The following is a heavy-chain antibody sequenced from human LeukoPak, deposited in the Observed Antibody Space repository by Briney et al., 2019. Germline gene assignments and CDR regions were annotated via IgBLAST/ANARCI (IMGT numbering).Heavy chain of an antibody. Sequence: ASVKVSCKAFGGTFSSYAISWVRQAPGQGLEWMAWISANNGETRYAQNLQGRLTMTTDTSTSTAYMELRSLRPDDTAVYYCARVPPSAHQLLSSDYWGQGTQVTVSS. CDR3: ARVPPSAHQLLSSDY. CDR2: ISANNGET. D-gene: IGHD2-2*01. V-gene: IGHV1-18*01. CDR1: GGTFSSYA. J-gene: IGHJ4*02.